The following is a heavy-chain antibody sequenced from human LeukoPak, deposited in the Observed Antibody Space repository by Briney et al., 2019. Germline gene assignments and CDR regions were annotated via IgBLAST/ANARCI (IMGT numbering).Heavy chain of an antibody. CDR2: INHSGST. Sequence: SETLSLTCAVYGGSFSGYDWSWIRQPPGKGLEWIGEINHSGSTNYNPSLKSRVTISVDSSKKQFSLRLTSVTAADTGVYYCARVPDFIARPCDSWGPGTLVTVSS. CDR1: GGSFSGYD. V-gene: IGHV4-34*01. D-gene: IGHD2-21*01. J-gene: IGHJ4*02. CDR3: ARVPDFIARPCDS.